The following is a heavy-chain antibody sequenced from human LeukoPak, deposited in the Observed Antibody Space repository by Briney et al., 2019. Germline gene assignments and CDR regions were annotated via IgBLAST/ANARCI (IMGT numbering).Heavy chain of an antibody. D-gene: IGHD6-19*01. CDR3: ARGGRIAVAGTGWFDP. J-gene: IGHJ5*02. V-gene: IGHV3-53*01. CDR1: GFTVSSNY. CDR2: IYSGGST. Sequence: PGGSLRLSCAASGFTVSSNYMSWVRQAPGKGLEWVSVIYSGGSTYYADSVKGRFTISRDNSKNTLYLQMNSLRAEDTAVYYCARGGRIAVAGTGWFDPWGQGTLVTVSS.